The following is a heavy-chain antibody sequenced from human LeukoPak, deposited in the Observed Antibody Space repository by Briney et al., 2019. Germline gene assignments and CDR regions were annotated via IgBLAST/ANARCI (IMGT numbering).Heavy chain of an antibody. J-gene: IGHJ5*02. Sequence: ASVKVSCKASGYTFTSYDINWVRQATGQGLEWMGWMNPNSGNTGYAQKFQGRVTMTRNTSISTAYMELSSLRSEDTAVYYCARSSSTPFVVWDNWFDPWGQGTLVTVSS. CDR3: ARSSSTPFVVWDNWFDP. CDR2: MNPNSGNT. CDR1: GYTFTSYD. V-gene: IGHV1-8*01. D-gene: IGHD2-21*01.